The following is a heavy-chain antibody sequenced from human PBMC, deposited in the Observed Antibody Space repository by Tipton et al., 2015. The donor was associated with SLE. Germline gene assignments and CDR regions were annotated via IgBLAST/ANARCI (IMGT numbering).Heavy chain of an antibody. J-gene: IGHJ4*02. D-gene: IGHD1-26*01. Sequence: TLSLTCTVSGGSISSFSWTWIRQPPGKGLEWMGYIYNSVPGNYNPSLKSRLTISVDTSKNEFSLRLKTVTAADTAVYYCARGSRVEEGLQYWGQGALVAVSS. V-gene: IGHV4-59*01. CDR3: ARGSRVEEGLQY. CDR2: IYNSVPG. CDR1: GGSISSFS.